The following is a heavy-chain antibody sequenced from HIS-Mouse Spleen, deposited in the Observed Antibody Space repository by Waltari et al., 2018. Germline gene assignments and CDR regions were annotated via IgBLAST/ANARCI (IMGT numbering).Heavy chain of an antibody. CDR2: ISYDGSNK. J-gene: IGHJ4*02. V-gene: IGHV3-30*18. Sequence: VQLVSSGGGVVQPGRSLRLSCAASGFTFSRYGMHWVRQAPGQGLKWVAVISYDGSNKYYAESVKGRFTISRDNSKNTLYLQMNSLRAEDTAVYYCAKDKHHAFDYWGQGTLVTVSS. CDR1: GFTFSRYG. CDR3: AKDKHHAFDY.